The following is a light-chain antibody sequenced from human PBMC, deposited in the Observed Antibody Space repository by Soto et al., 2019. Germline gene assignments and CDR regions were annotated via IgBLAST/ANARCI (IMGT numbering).Light chain of an antibody. J-gene: IGKJ4*01. CDR1: QSISSW. CDR3: IQDYNYPLT. CDR2: TAS. V-gene: IGKV1-6*01. Sequence: IQVTQSPSTLSASVGDRVTITCRASQSISSWLAWYQQKPGKAPNLLIYTASSLQSGVPSRFSGSGSGTDFTLTISSLQPEDFATYYCIQDYNYPLTFGGGTKVDIK.